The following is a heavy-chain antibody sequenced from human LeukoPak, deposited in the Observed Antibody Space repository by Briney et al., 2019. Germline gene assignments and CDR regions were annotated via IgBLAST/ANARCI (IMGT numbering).Heavy chain of an antibody. CDR2: ISAYNGKT. CDR1: GYTFTSYG. D-gene: IGHD5-18*01. V-gene: IGHV1-18*01. Sequence: ASLKVSCKASGYTFTSYGIGWVRQAPGQGLGCMGWISAYNGKTDYAQNFQGRVTMTTDTSATTAYMELRSLRSDDTAVYYCARGQMDTALVLGYWGQGTLVTVSS. J-gene: IGHJ4*02. CDR3: ARGQMDTALVLGY.